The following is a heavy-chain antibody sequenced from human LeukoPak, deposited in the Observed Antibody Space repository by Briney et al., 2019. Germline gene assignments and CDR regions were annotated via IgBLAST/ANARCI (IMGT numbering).Heavy chain of an antibody. Sequence: GGSLRLSCAASGFTFSSYSMNWVRQAPGKGLEWVSSISSSSSYIYYADSVKGRFAISRDNAKNSLYLQMNSLRAEDTAVYYCATHTTQRSPLDYWGQGTLVTVSS. V-gene: IGHV3-21*01. CDR1: GFTFSSYS. CDR2: ISSSSSYI. D-gene: IGHD1-1*01. J-gene: IGHJ4*02. CDR3: ATHTTQRSPLDY.